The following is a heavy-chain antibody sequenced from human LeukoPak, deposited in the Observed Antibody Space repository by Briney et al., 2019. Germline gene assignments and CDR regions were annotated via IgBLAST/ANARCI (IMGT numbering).Heavy chain of an antibody. J-gene: IGHJ3*01. CDR2: ISHIGVT. V-gene: IGHV4-4*02. CDR1: GGSISSDHW. CDR3: ARGGRSAIDV. Sequence: PSETRSLTCAVSGGSISSDHWWSWVRQPPGKSLEWIGEISHIGVTNYKPSLKSRVSMSVDKSRHQFSLNLRSMTAADTAVYFCARGGRSAIDVSGPGTKVIVPS.